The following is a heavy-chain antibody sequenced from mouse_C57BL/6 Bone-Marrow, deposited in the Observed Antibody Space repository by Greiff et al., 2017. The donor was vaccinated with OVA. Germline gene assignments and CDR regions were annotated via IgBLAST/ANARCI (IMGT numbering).Heavy chain of an antibody. CDR3: ARRSNYSSSYWYFDV. V-gene: IGHV1-9*01. J-gene: IGHJ1*03. D-gene: IGHD1-1*01. CDR1: GYTFTGYW. CDR2: ILPGSGST. Sequence: QVQLQQSGAELMKPGASVKLSCKATGYTFTGYWIEWVKQRPGHGLEWIGEILPGSGSTNYNEKFKGKATFTADTSSNTAYMQLSSLTTEDSAIYYCARRSNYSSSYWYFDVWGTGTTVTVSS.